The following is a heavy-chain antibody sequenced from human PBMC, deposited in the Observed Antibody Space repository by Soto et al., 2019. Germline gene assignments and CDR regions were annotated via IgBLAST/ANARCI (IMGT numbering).Heavy chain of an antibody. V-gene: IGHV4-39*01. CDR1: GGSISSSSYY. D-gene: IGHD6-13*01. J-gene: IGHJ1*01. Sequence: SETLSLTCTVSGGSISSSSYYWGWIRQPPGKGLEWIGSIYYSGSTYYNPSLKSRVTISVDTSKNQFSLKLSSVTAADTAVYYCARFGYSSSWYRRATHCWGQGTLVTVSS. CDR3: ARFGYSSSWYRRATHC. CDR2: IYYSGST.